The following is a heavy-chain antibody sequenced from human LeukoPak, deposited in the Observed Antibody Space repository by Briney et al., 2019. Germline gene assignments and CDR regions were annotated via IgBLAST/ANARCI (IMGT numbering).Heavy chain of an antibody. D-gene: IGHD5-12*01. CDR1: GGPISSYY. J-gene: IGHJ6*03. V-gene: IGHV4-59*01. CDR3: ARVATTLRYYYYYMDV. CDR2: IFYTGSS. Sequence: PSETLSLTCTVSGGPISSYYWTWIRQPPGKGLEWIGHIFYTGSSNYNPSLKSRVTISLDRSNNHLSMRLTSVTAADTAVYYCARVATTLRYYYYYMDVWGKGTTVTVSS.